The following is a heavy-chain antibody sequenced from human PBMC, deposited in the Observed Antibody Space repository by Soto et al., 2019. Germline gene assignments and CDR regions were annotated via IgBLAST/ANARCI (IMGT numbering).Heavy chain of an antibody. CDR1: GGSISSYY. J-gene: IGHJ2*01. Sequence: QVQLQESGPGLVKPSETLSLTCTVSGGSISSYYWSWIRQPPGKGLEWIGYIYYSGSTNYNPSLKIRVTISVDKSKNQFSLKLSYVTAADTAVYYCARDGGIAAAETYWYFDLWGRGTLVTVSS. CDR2: IYYSGST. D-gene: IGHD6-13*01. V-gene: IGHV4-59*01. CDR3: ARDGGIAAAETYWYFDL.